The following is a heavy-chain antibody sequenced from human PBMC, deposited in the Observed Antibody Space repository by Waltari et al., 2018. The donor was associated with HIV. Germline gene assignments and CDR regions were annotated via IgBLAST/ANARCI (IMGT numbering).Heavy chain of an antibody. Sequence: EVQLVESGGGLVQPGGSLRLSCAASGFTFSSSSLSWVRQAPGKGLEWVANIKQDGSEKYYVDSVKGRFTISRDNAKNSLYLQMNSLRAEDTAVYYCARDLYYGSGSYTIFDYWGQGTLVTVSS. V-gene: IGHV3-7*04. D-gene: IGHD3-10*01. CDR2: IKQDGSEK. J-gene: IGHJ4*02. CDR3: ARDLYYGSGSYTIFDY. CDR1: GFTFSSSS.